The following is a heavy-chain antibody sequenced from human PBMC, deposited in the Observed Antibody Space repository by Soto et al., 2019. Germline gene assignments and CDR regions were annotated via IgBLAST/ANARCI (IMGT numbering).Heavy chain of an antibody. J-gene: IGHJ5*02. Sequence: QVQLVQSGAEVRRTGSSVKVSCKASGGSFSYYAFSWVRQGPGQWLEWMGGIIPLFGTTKYAQTFQVRVTITADESTKIVYMELSSLRSEDTAVYYCARSGEAYYDVLTGYYKGSWFDPWGQGTLVTVSS. CDR3: ARSGEAYYDVLTGYYKGSWFDP. CDR1: GGSFSYYA. CDR2: IIPLFGTT. D-gene: IGHD3-9*01. V-gene: IGHV1-69*01.